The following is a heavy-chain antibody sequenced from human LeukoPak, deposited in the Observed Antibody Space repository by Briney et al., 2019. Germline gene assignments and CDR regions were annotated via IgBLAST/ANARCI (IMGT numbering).Heavy chain of an antibody. CDR1: AYSISSGYY. V-gene: IGHV4-38-2*02. J-gene: IGHJ4*02. CDR2: IYHSGST. Sequence: NPSETLSLTCTVSAYSISSGYYWGWIRQPPGKELEWIGSIYHSGSTSYNPSRKSRVTISVDTSKNQISLKLSSVTAADTAVYYCARVGSSGYWHYFDYWGQGALVTVSS. CDR3: ARVGSSGYWHYFDY. D-gene: IGHD3-22*01.